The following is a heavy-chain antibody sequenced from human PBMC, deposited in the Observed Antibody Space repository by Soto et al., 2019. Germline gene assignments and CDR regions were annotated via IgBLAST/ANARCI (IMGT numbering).Heavy chain of an antibody. CDR3: ARDLGPYDILTGPLGY. Sequence: SVKVSCKASGGTFSSYAISWVRQAPGQGLEWMGGIIPIFGTANYAQKFQGRVTITTDESTSTAYMELSSLRSEDTAVYYCARDLGPYDILTGPLGYWGQGTLVTVSS. CDR1: GGTFSSYA. D-gene: IGHD3-9*01. CDR2: IIPIFGTA. J-gene: IGHJ4*02. V-gene: IGHV1-69*05.